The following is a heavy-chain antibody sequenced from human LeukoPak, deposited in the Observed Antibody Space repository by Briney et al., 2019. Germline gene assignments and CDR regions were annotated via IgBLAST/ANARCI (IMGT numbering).Heavy chain of an antibody. Sequence: SETLSLTCTVSGSSISSSSYYWGWIRQPPGKGLEWIGSIYYSGSTYYNPSLKSRVTISVDTSKNQFSLKLSSVTAADTAVYYCAIQTGWFDPWGQGTLVTVSS. D-gene: IGHD1-14*01. J-gene: IGHJ5*02. CDR3: AIQTGWFDP. V-gene: IGHV4-39*07. CDR2: IYYSGST. CDR1: GSSISSSSYY.